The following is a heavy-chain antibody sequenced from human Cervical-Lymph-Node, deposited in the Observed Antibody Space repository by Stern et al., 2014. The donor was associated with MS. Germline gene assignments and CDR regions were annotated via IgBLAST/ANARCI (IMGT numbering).Heavy chain of an antibody. V-gene: IGHV1-18*01. J-gene: IGHJ4*02. CDR3: ARDPPAIAAALLDF. CDR2: ISAYKGNT. D-gene: IGHD6-13*01. Sequence: QVQLVQPGAEVKKPGASVKVSCKSSGYIFANYGISWARQAPGHGLEWMGWISAYKGNTKCAQKVQGRVTMTTDTSTSTAYMELRSLRSDDTAVYYCARDPPAIAAALLDFWGQGTLVTVSS. CDR1: GYIFANYG.